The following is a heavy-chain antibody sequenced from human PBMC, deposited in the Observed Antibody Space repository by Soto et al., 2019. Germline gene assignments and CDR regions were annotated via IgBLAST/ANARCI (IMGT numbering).Heavy chain of an antibody. CDR2: IKQDGSEK. J-gene: IGHJ5*02. V-gene: IGHV3-7*03. Sequence: PGWSLRLSCASSGFTFISYWLSWVRQAPGKGLEWVANIKQDGSEKYYVDSVKARFTISRDNAKNSLYLQMNSLRAEDTAVYYCARVVGGAWFGELLNTNWFDPWGQGTLVTVS. CDR1: GFTFISYW. D-gene: IGHD3-10*01. CDR3: ARVVGGAWFGELLNTNWFDP.